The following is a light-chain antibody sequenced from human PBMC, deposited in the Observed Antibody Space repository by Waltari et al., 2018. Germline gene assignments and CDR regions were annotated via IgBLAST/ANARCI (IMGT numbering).Light chain of an antibody. J-gene: IGLJ2*01. CDR2: EVS. Sequence: QSALTQPPSVSGSPGQSVTISCTGTSSDVGSINRVSWYQQPPGPAPNLMIYEVSHRPSGVPDRFAGSKSGNAASLTISGLQAEDEADYYCHVWDTRTDHVVFGGGTKLTVL. CDR1: SSDVGSINR. CDR3: HVWDTRTDHVV. V-gene: IGLV2-18*01.